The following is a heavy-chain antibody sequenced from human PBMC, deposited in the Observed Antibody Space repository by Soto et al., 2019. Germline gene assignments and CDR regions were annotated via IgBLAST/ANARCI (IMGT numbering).Heavy chain of an antibody. D-gene: IGHD4-17*01. Sequence: ETLSLTCTVSGGSVSSGSYYWSWIRQPPGKGLEWIGYIYYSGSTNYNPSLKSRVTISVDTSKNQFSLKLSSVTAADTAVYYCARDQVYGGNSEDYYYGMDVWGQGTTVTVSS. CDR3: ARDQVYGGNSEDYYYGMDV. J-gene: IGHJ6*02. CDR2: IYYSGST. CDR1: GGSVSSGSYY. V-gene: IGHV4-61*01.